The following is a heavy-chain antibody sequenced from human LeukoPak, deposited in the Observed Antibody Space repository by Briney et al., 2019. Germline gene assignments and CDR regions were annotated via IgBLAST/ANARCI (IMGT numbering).Heavy chain of an antibody. CDR2: VQTSGTT. Sequence: SETLSLTCTVSGASISRGNYFWTWIRQPAGKGLEWIGRVQTSGTTNYNPSLKSRITISLDTSKNQFSLKVSSVTAADTAVYYCARVFDSGSQAYFYYMDVWGKGTTVTISS. J-gene: IGHJ6*03. CDR1: GASISRGNYF. D-gene: IGHD3-10*01. CDR3: ARVFDSGSQAYFYYMDV. V-gene: IGHV4-61*02.